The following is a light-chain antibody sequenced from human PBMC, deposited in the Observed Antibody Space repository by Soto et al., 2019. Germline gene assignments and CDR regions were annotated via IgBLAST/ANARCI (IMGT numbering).Light chain of an antibody. J-gene: IGKJ1*01. CDR1: QSISSW. CDR3: QQYKTYPQV. CDR2: DAS. Sequence: DIQMTQSPSTLSASVGDRVTITCRASQSISSWLAWYQQKPGKAPKLLIYDASSLESGVPSRFSGSGSGTDLSCREGSLQPEDFAVHFIQQYKTYPQVLGQGTKVDIK. V-gene: IGKV1-5*01.